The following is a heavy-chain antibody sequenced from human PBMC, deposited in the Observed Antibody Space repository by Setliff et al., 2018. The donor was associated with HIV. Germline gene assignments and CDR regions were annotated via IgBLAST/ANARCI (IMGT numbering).Heavy chain of an antibody. Sequence: PSETLSLTCNVSGSSFSSGIYYWTWIRQQPGKGLEWIGYISYSGSTYYNPSLKSRLTMSVDTSKNQFSLRLNSVTAADTAVYFCARAEYSSSSDWFAPWGKGTTVTVSS. CDR3: ARAEYSSSSDWFAP. D-gene: IGHD6-6*01. J-gene: IGHJ6*04. CDR2: ISYSGST. CDR1: GSSFSSGIYY. V-gene: IGHV4-31*03.